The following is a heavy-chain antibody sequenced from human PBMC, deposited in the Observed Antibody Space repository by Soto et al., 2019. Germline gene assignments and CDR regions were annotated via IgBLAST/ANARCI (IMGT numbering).Heavy chain of an antibody. V-gene: IGHV4-39*02. CDR3: ARLLKYCSSASCKFDY. Sequence: PSETLSLTCTVSGGSVGSSSYYWGWIRQPPGKALEWIGSIYYNGNTFYNPSLESRVSISIDTSRNHFSLNLRSVTATDTAVYFCARLLKYCSSASCKFDYWAQRNLVTGSS. D-gene: IGHD2-2*01. CDR1: GGSVGSSSYY. J-gene: IGHJ4*02. CDR2: IYYNGNT.